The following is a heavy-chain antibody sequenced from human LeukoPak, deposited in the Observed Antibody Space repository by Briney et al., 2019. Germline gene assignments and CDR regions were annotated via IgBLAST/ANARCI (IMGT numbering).Heavy chain of an antibody. V-gene: IGHV1-8*03. CDR2: MNPNSGNT. J-gene: IGHJ1*01. CDR1: GYTFTSYD. Sequence: GASVKVSCKASGYTFTSYDINWVRQATGQGLEWMGWMNPNSGNTGYAQKFQGRVTITRNTSISTAYMELSSLRSEDTAVYYCAARYYDSSGYYYFQHWGQGTLVTVSP. CDR3: AARYYDSSGYYYFQH. D-gene: IGHD3-22*01.